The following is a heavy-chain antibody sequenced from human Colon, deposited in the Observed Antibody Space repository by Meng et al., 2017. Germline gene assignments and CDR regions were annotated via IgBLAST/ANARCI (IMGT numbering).Heavy chain of an antibody. J-gene: IGHJ4*02. CDR2: MNPKNGDT. CDR3: ARGVDAGGDY. CDR1: GYTFINLD. Sequence: QVQLVQSGAEVKKPGASVKVSCKSSGYTFINLDINLLRQATGQGLEWMGWMNPKNGDTGYAQEFQGRITMTRDTSTSTAYMELSNLRSEDTAIYYCARGVDAGGDYWGQGTLVTVSS. D-gene: IGHD5-24*01. V-gene: IGHV1-8*01.